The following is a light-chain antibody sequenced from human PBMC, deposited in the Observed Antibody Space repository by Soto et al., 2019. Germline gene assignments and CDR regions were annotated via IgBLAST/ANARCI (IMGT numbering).Light chain of an antibody. V-gene: IGLV1-40*01. CDR1: SSNIGAGYD. CDR3: QSYASSLSASV. J-gene: IGLJ3*02. Sequence: QSVLTQPPSVSGAPGQRVTISCTGSSSNIGAGYDVHWYQQLPGTAPKLLIYGNNNRPSGVPDRFSGSKSGTSASLAITGLQAEDEADYYCQSYASSLSASVLGGGTKLTVL. CDR2: GNN.